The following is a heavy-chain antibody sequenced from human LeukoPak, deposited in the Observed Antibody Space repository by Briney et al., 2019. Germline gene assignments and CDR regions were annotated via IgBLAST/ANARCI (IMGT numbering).Heavy chain of an antibody. V-gene: IGHV4-59*01. CDR1: GDSISLYY. CDR2: IYYTGST. CDR3: ARGHYGSGTGTYPI. D-gene: IGHD3-10*01. J-gene: IGHJ4*02. Sequence: SETLSLTCTVSGDSISLYYWSWIRQPPGKGLEWIGYIYYTGSTKSNPSLKSRVTISVDTSKNQFSLKLSSVTAADTAVYYCARGHYGSGTGTYPIWGQGTLVTVSS.